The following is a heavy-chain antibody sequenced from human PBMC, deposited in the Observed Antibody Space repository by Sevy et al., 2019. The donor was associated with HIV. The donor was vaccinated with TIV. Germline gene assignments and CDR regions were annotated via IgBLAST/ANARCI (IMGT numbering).Heavy chain of an antibody. CDR1: GFTFSNYG. CDR2: ILFDGSKT. V-gene: IGHV3-30*03. CDR3: ARDQHDYAGNLRTGWFDP. Sequence: GGSLRLSCAATGFTFSNYGMHWVRQAPGKGLEWVAVILFDGSKTYYADSVKGRFTISRDNSKNTLYLQVKSLRTEDTAVYYCARDQHDYAGNLRTGWFDPWGQGTLVTVSS. D-gene: IGHD4-17*01. J-gene: IGHJ5*02.